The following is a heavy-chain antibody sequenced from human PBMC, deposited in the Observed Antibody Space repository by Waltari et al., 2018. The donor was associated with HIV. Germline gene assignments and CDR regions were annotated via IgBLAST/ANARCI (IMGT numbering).Heavy chain of an antibody. CDR2: VDPEEGEP. J-gene: IGHJ6*02. D-gene: IGHD1-26*01. CDR3: ATDSSGAGYHYGMDV. V-gene: IGHV1-24*01. Sequence: QVQLVQSGAEVKQPEASVKVYCKVSGYSLTELSVHWVRQAPGKGLEWLGSVDPEEGEPSYAQTVQGRVTMTEDISTDTAYMELNSLTSEDTAVYYCATDSSGAGYHYGMDVWGQGTTVTVSS. CDR1: GYSLTELS.